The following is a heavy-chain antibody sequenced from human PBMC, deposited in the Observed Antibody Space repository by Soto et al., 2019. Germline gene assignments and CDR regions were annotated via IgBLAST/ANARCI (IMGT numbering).Heavy chain of an antibody. J-gene: IGHJ4*02. CDR1: GGSFSGYY. CDR2: INHSGST. D-gene: IGHD3-22*01. V-gene: IGHV4-34*01. Sequence: SETLSLTCAVYGGSFSGYYWSWIRQPPGKGLEWIGEINHSGSTNYNPSLKSRVTISVDTSKNQFSLKLSSVTAADTAVYYCARGKYDSSGYYLDYWGQGTLVTVSS. CDR3: ARGKYDSSGYYLDY.